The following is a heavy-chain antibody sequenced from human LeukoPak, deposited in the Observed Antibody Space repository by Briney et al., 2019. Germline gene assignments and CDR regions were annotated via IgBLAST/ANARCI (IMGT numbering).Heavy chain of an antibody. V-gene: IGHV1-69*06. CDR2: IIPIFGTA. D-gene: IGHD5-18*01. J-gene: IGHJ3*02. Sequence: SVKVSCKASGGTFSSYAISWVRQAPGQGLEWMGGIIPIFGTANYAQKFQGRVTITADKSTSTAYMELSSLRSEDTAVYYCARVALPGYSYGYVGAFDIWGQGTMVTVSS. CDR1: GGTFSSYA. CDR3: ARVALPGYSYGYVGAFDI.